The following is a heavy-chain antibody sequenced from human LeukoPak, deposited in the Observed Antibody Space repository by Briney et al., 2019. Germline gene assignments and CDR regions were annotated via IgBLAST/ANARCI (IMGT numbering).Heavy chain of an antibody. Sequence: PGGSLRLSCAASGFTFHHYAIHWVRQLPGKGLEWVSGISWNSASIGYADSVRGRFTISRDNAKNSVYLQMNSLRAEDTALYYCAKDKAPLYSGYDWDLDFWGQGTLVTVSS. CDR3: AKDKAPLYSGYDWDLDF. CDR1: GFTFHHYA. D-gene: IGHD5-12*01. V-gene: IGHV3-9*01. CDR2: ISWNSASI. J-gene: IGHJ4*02.